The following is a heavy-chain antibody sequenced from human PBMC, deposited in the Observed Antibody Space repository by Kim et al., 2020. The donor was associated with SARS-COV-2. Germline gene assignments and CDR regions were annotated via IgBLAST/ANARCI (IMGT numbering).Heavy chain of an antibody. J-gene: IGHJ3*02. CDR3: ARDDLPLGAFDI. D-gene: IGHD1-26*01. V-gene: IGHV4-4*02. Sequence: NYNPSLKSRVTISVDKSKNQFSLKLSSVTAADTAVYYCARDDLPLGAFDIWGQGTMVTVSS.